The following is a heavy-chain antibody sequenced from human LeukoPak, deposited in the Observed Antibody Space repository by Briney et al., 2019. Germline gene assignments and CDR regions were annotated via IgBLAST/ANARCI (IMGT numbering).Heavy chain of an antibody. J-gene: IGHJ4*02. CDR3: AKEHMAAAVYYFDY. Sequence: GGSLRLSCAASGFTFSNAWMSWVRQAPGKGLEWVSSINPSSGNTYYADSVKGRFTISGDYSKNTLYLQMNSLRAEDTAVYYCAKEHMAAAVYYFDYWGQGTLVTVSS. D-gene: IGHD2-15*01. V-gene: IGHV3-23*01. CDR1: GFTFSNAW. CDR2: INPSSGNT.